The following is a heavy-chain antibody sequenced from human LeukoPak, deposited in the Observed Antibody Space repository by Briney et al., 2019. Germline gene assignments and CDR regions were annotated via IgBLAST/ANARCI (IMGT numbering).Heavy chain of an antibody. Sequence: SETLSLTCTVSGGSTSSGDYYWSWIRQPPGKGLEWIGYIYYSGSTYYNPSLKSRVTISVDTSKNQFSLKLSSVTAADTAVYYCARVSRDGYNYYYFDYWGQGTLVTVSS. CDR2: IYYSGST. J-gene: IGHJ4*02. V-gene: IGHV4-30-4*01. CDR1: GGSTSSGDYY. D-gene: IGHD5-24*01. CDR3: ARVSRDGYNYYYFDY.